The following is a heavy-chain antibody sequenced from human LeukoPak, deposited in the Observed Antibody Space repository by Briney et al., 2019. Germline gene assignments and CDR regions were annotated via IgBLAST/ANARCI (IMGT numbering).Heavy chain of an antibody. D-gene: IGHD2-21*01. V-gene: IGHV3-23*01. CDR2: ISGSGGST. Sequence: GGSLRLSCAASGFTFSSYAMSWVHQAPGKGLEWVSAISGSGGSTYYADSVKGRFTISRDNSKNTLYLQMNSLRAEDTAVYYCAKDGVKYYYYYYGMDVWGQGTTVTVSS. CDR3: AKDGVKYYYYYYGMDV. CDR1: GFTFSSYA. J-gene: IGHJ6*02.